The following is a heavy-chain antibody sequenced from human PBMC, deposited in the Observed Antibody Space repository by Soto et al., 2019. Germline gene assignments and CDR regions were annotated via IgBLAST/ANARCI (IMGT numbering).Heavy chain of an antibody. CDR1: GGAFSDYA. V-gene: IGHV1-69*12. J-gene: IGHJ6*02. Sequence: QVQLVQSGAEVKKPGSSVKVSCKASGGAFSDYAFSWVRQAPGQGLEWLGGIMPIFRAPDYAQKFQGRVTITADEFARTAYMEMSSRRSEDTAVYYCASWLKGPDIGNYYYGMDVWGQGTTVTVS. CDR3: ASWLKGPDIGNYYYGMDV. CDR2: IMPIFRAP. D-gene: IGHD2-15*01.